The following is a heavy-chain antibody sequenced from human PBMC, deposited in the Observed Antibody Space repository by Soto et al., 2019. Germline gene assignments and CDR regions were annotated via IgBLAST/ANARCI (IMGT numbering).Heavy chain of an antibody. CDR1: GGSMTSGDQY. CDR3: ARELPQPQGRNMDV. V-gene: IGHV4-31*03. J-gene: IGHJ6*02. D-gene: IGHD3-10*01. CDR2: INHRGSL. Sequence: SETLSLTCTVTGGSMTSGDQYWTWIRHRPGEGLEWFGYINHRGSLYYNPSLKSRVSMSVDTSKNQFSLNLSSVTAADTAVYYCARELPQPQGRNMDVWGQRTTVTVSS.